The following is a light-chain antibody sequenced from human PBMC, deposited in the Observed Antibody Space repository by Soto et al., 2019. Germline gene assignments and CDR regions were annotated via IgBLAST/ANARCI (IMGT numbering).Light chain of an antibody. J-gene: IGKJ1*01. CDR2: GAS. Sequence: EIVLTQSPATLSVSPGERVTLSCRASQSVDINLAWYQQKPGQAPRLLIYGASTKATGIPARFSGSGSGTDFTLTISRLEPEDFAVYYCQQYGSSPWTFGQGTKVDIK. V-gene: IGKV3-20*01. CDR1: QSVDIN. CDR3: QQYGSSPWT.